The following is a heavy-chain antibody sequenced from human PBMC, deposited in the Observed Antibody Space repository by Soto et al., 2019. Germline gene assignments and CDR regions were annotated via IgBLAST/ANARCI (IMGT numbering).Heavy chain of an antibody. CDR1: GFTLSSYT. V-gene: IGHV3-21*01. Sequence: PGGSLRLSCAASGFTLSSYTMNWVRQAPGEGLQWVSSIDGSSNYRYYADSLRGRFTISRDNAKNSLYLEMSSLRAEDTATYYCARHGRITVTGDGFDSWGQGTVVT. D-gene: IGHD1-20*01. J-gene: IGHJ3*02. CDR3: ARHGRITVTGDGFDS. CDR2: IDGSSNYR.